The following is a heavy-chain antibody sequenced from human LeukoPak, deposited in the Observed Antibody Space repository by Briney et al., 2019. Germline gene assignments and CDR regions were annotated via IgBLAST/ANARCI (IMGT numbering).Heavy chain of an antibody. CDR3: ARHGANSSGYSAWGFDY. Sequence: SQTLSLTCTVSGGSISSGDYYWSWIRQPPGKGLEWIGYIYYSGSTYYNPSLKSRVTISVDTSKNQFSLKLSSVTAADTAVYYCARHGANSSGYSAWGFDYWGQGTLVTVSS. CDR1: GGSISSGDYY. V-gene: IGHV4-30-4*01. CDR2: IYYSGST. J-gene: IGHJ4*02. D-gene: IGHD3-22*01.